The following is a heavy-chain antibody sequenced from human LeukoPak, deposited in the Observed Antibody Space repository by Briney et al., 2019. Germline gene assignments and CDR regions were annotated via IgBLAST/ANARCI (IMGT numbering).Heavy chain of an antibody. CDR2: ISYDGSNK. J-gene: IGHJ6*03. V-gene: IGHV3-30*01. Sequence: GRSLRLSCAASGFTFSSYAMHWVRQAPGKGLEWVAVISYDGSNKYYADSVKGRFTISRDNSKNTLYLQMNGLRAEDTAVYYCARAGYDSSGYYPEGEYYYYYMDVWGKGTTVTVSS. D-gene: IGHD3-22*01. CDR1: GFTFSSYA. CDR3: ARAGYDSSGYYPEGEYYYYYMDV.